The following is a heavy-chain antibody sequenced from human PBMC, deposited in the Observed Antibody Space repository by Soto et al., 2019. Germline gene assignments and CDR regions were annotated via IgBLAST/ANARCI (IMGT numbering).Heavy chain of an antibody. J-gene: IGHJ5*02. CDR2: IYYGRST. CDR3: ARGRNCLSGDCFPNWFDP. D-gene: IGHD2-21*01. Sequence: TSETLSLTGTVSGTSISSGDYFWTWIRQSQGKGLGWIGYIYYGRSTVYNPSLKGRSTVSLDTSKNQFSLYWTSVTAADTAVYFCARGRNCLSGDCFPNWFDPWGQGTLVTVSS. V-gene: IGHV4-30-4*01. CDR1: GTSISSGDYF.